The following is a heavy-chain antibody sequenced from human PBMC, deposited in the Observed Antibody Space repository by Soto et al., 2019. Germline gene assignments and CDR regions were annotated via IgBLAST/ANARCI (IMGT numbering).Heavy chain of an antibody. J-gene: IGHJ4*02. CDR3: ARDVARYCGGDCYSADLDY. Sequence: ASVKVYCKASGYGFTSYGISWVRQAPGQGLEWMGWISAYNGNTNYAQKLQGRVTMTTDTSTSTAYMELRSLRSDDTAVYYCARDVARYCGGDCYSADLDYWGQGTLVTVSS. CDR2: ISAYNGNT. D-gene: IGHD2-21*02. V-gene: IGHV1-18*01. CDR1: GYGFTSYG.